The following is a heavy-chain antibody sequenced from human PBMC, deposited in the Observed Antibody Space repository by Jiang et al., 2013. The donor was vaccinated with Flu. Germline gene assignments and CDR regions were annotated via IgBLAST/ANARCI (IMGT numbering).Heavy chain of an antibody. Sequence: LLKPSETLSLTCIVSGDSISSSDHYWGWVRQPPGKGPEWIGATYFDGSAYYSPSLESRVTISIDTSKNFFSLRVKSVTAADTAVYFCIRGVNSGPDFWGQGTLVTV. CDR1: GDSISSSDHY. D-gene: IGHD2-21*01. V-gene: IGHV4-39*07. CDR3: IRGVNSGPDF. J-gene: IGHJ4*02. CDR2: TYFDGSA.